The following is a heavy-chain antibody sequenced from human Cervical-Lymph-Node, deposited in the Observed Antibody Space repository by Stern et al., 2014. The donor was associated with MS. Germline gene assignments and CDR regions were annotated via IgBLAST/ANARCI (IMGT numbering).Heavy chain of an antibody. V-gene: IGHV3-74*03. CDR1: GFDFSNYW. CDR2: INSDGSSR. Sequence: EVQLVESGGGLVQRGGSLRLSCSGFGFDFSNYWMHWVRQAPGKGLVLVSRINSDGSSRTYADSVKGRFTISRDNAKNTLYLQMDSLRAEDTAVYYCARARVGDYARSPHLDSWGQGTLVTVSS. CDR3: ARARVGDYARSPHLDS. D-gene: IGHD4-17*01. J-gene: IGHJ4*02.